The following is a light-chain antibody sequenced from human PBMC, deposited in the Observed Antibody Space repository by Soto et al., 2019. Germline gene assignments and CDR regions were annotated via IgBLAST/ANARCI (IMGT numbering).Light chain of an antibody. Sequence: EIVMTQSPATLSVSPGERATLSCRASQSVSSDLAGYHQKPGQAPGLLIYGASTRATGIPARFSGSGSGTEFTLTINSLQSEDFAVFNGQQYNNWPRTFGQGTKV. CDR2: GAS. J-gene: IGKJ1*01. CDR1: QSVSSD. CDR3: QQYNNWPRT. V-gene: IGKV3-15*01.